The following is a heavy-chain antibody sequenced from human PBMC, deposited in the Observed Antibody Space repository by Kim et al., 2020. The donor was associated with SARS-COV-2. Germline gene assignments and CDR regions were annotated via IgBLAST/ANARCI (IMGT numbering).Heavy chain of an antibody. D-gene: IGHD6-19*01. V-gene: IGHV1-2*02. J-gene: IGHJ5*02. Sequence: ASVKVSCKASGYGFTAYYVHWVRQAPGQGPEWMGWINPSTGDTNIPEKFQGRVTLTRDTSISTAYMELNSLRSADTAIYYCARSDKPGFKWVDPWGLGT. CDR1: GYGFTAYY. CDR2: INPSTGDT. CDR3: ARSDKPGFKWVDP.